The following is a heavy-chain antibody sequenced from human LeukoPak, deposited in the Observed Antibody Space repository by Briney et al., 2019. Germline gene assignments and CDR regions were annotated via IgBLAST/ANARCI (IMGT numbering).Heavy chain of an antibody. CDR1: GGSISSSNW. CDR3: ARASSSWPQNFDS. CDR2: IYHSGST. D-gene: IGHD6-13*01. J-gene: IGHJ4*02. V-gene: IGHV4-4*02. Sequence: SETLSLTCAVSGGSISSSNWWSWVRQPPGKGLEWIGEIYHSGSTYYNPSLKSRITISVDTSKNQFSLKLSSVTAADTAVFYCARASSSWPQNFDSWGQGTLVTVSS.